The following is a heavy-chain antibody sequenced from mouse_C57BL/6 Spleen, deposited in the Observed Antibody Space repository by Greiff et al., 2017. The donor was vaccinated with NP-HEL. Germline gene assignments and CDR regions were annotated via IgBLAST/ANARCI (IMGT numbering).Heavy chain of an antibody. V-gene: IGHV1-64*01. Sequence: VQLQQSGAELVKPGASVKLSCKASGYTFTSYWMHWVKQRPGQGLEWIGMIHPNSGSTNYNEKFKSKATLTVDKSSSTAYMQLSSLTSEDSAVYYCARGDYYGSSYNGFAYWGQGTLVTVSA. CDR3: ARGDYYGSSYNGFAY. CDR1: GYTFTSYW. CDR2: IHPNSGST. J-gene: IGHJ3*01. D-gene: IGHD1-1*01.